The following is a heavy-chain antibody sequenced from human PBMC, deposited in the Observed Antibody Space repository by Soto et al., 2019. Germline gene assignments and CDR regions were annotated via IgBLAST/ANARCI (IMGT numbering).Heavy chain of an antibody. D-gene: IGHD6-13*01. Sequence: VQLQESGPGLVKPSQTLSLTCTVSGGSIRSGGYFWSWVRQQPGKGLEWIGHIYYRGGTSYNPSLESRVGMSVDTSKNEFTLKVNSVTAAEKEIYYCARFAKEENPKLESWYAFDFWGRGTLVTVSS. CDR1: GGSIRSGGYF. CDR2: IYYRGGT. J-gene: IGHJ4*02. V-gene: IGHV4-31*03. CDR3: ARFAKEENPKLESWYAFDF.